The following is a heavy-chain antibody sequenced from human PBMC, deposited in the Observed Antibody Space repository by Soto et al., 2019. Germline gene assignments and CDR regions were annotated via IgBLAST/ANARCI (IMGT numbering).Heavy chain of an antibody. J-gene: IGHJ4*02. CDR3: ARPIDYGDPLRFDY. V-gene: IGHV3-74*01. Sequence: GGSLRLSCAASGFTFSSYWMHWVRQAPGKGLVWVSRINSDGSSTSYADSVKGRFTISRDNAKNTLYLQMNSLRAEDTAVYYCARPIDYGDPLRFDYWGQGTLVTVSS. D-gene: IGHD4-17*01. CDR1: GFTFSSYW. CDR2: INSDGSST.